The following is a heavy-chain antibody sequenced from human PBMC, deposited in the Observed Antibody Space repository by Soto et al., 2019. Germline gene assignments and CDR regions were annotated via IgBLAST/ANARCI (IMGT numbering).Heavy chain of an antibody. CDR3: ARGSSPVDFDY. CDR1: SYTFSNYG. D-gene: IGHD6-13*01. Sequence: QVQLVQSGAEVKKPGASVKVSCKTSSYTFSNYGINWVRQAPGQGLEWMGWINAYNGKTNFAQRLQGRVTLTTDTSTSTAYMELMSLRSDDTAVYYCARGSSPVDFDYWGQGTLVTVSS. V-gene: IGHV1-18*01. J-gene: IGHJ4*02. CDR2: INAYNGKT.